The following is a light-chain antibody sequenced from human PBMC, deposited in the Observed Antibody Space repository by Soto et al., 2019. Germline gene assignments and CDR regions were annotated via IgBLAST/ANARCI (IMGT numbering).Light chain of an antibody. J-gene: IGLJ3*02. CDR1: SGSVSTANN. V-gene: IGLV8-61*01. CDR3: QTWGTGFQV. CDR2: SIS. Sequence: QTVVTQESSFSVSPGGTVTLTCGLISGSVSTANNPSWYQQTPGQPPRTLIYSISTRSSGVPDRFSGSSSGAERYLTISSLQSEDDADYYCQTWGTGFQVFGGGTKLTVL.